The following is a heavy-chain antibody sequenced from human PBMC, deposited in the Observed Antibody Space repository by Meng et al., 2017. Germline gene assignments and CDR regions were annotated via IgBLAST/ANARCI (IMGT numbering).Heavy chain of an antibody. D-gene: IGHD3-16*01. CDR3: ARVSVGWESWFDP. CDR2: IYTSGST. V-gene: IGHV4-61*02. Sequence: SETLSLTCTVSGASIGSGTYYWSWIRQPAGKGREWVGRIYTSGSTNYNPSLQSRVSISVDTSNNLFSLKLSSVTAADTAVYYCARVSVGWESWFDPWGQGTLVTVSS. J-gene: IGHJ5*02. CDR1: GASIGSGTYY.